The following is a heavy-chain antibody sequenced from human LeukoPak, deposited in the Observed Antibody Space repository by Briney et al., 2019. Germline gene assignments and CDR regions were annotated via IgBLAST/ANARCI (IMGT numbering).Heavy chain of an antibody. V-gene: IGHV4-31*03. CDR2: IYYSGST. CDR3: ARGQAASGSYEFDY. J-gene: IGHJ4*02. Sequence: SETLSLTCTVSGGSISSGGYYWSWIRQHPGKGLEWIGYIYYSGSTYYNPSLKSRVTISVDTSKNQFSLKLSSMTAADTAVYYCARGQAASGSYEFDYWGQGTLVTVSS. CDR1: GGSISSGGYY. D-gene: IGHD1-26*01.